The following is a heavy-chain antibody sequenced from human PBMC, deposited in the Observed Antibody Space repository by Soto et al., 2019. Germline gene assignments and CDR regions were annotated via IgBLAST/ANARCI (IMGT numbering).Heavy chain of an antibody. CDR3: ARARHPLARKSYYYGMDV. Sequence: GGSLRLSCAASGFTFSSYAMHWVRQAPGKGLEWVAVISYDGSNKYYADSVKGRFTISRDNSKNTLYLQMNSLRAEDTAVYYCARARHPLARKSYYYGMDVWGQGTTVTVSS. J-gene: IGHJ6*02. CDR2: ISYDGSNK. V-gene: IGHV3-30-3*01. CDR1: GFTFSSYA. D-gene: IGHD6-6*01.